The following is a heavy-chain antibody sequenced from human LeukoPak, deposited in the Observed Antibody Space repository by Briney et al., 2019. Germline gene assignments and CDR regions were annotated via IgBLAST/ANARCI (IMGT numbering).Heavy chain of an antibody. Sequence: QSGGSLRLSCAASGFTFSNYAMTWVRQAPGKGLDWVSAISGSGATTYNADSAKGRFTISRDSSKNTLYLQMNYLRAEDTAVYYCAKDPTSVGGRHDWLLDSWGQGTLVTVSS. CDR2: ISGSGATT. CDR1: GFTFSNYA. D-gene: IGHD3-9*01. J-gene: IGHJ5*02. V-gene: IGHV3-23*01. CDR3: AKDPTSVGGRHDWLLDS.